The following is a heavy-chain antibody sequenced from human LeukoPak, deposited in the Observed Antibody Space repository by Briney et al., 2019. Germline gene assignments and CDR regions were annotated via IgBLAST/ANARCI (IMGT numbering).Heavy chain of an antibody. J-gene: IGHJ4*02. CDR2: INPNSGGT. V-gene: IGHV1-2*02. D-gene: IGHD4-11*01. CDR3: ARVRLHPLTVTPFDY. Sequence: GASVKVSCKASGYTFTGYYMHWVRQAPGQGLEWMGWINPNSGGTNYAQKFQGRVTMTRDTSISTAYMELSRLRSDDTAVYYCARVRLHPLTVTPFDYWGQGTLVTVSS. CDR1: GYTFTGYY.